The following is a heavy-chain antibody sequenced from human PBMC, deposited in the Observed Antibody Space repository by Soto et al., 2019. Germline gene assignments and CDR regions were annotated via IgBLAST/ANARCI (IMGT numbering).Heavy chain of an antibody. CDR1: GYTFTGYY. CDR2: INPNSGGT. CDR3: ARADGSGYDRSVWFDP. V-gene: IGHV1-2*04. D-gene: IGHD5-12*01. Sequence: QVQLVQSGAEVKKPGASVKVSCKASGYTFTGYYMHWVRQAPGQGLEWMGWINPNSGGTNYAQTFQGWVTMTRDTSISTAYMELSRLRSDDTAVYYCARADGSGYDRSVWFDPWGQGTLVTVSS. J-gene: IGHJ5*02.